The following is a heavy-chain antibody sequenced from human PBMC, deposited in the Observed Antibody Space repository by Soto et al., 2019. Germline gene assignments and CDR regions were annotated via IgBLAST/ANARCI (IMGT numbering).Heavy chain of an antibody. V-gene: IGHV1-2*02. Sequence: QVQLVQSGAEVKKPGASVKVSCKASGYTFTGYYMHWVRQAPGQGLEWMGWINPNSGGTNYAQKVQGRVIMTRDTSISTAYMELSRLRSDDTAVYYCAREEIAAAGTPPDYWGQGTLVTVSS. D-gene: IGHD6-13*01. CDR3: AREEIAAAGTPPDY. J-gene: IGHJ4*02. CDR1: GYTFTGYY. CDR2: INPNSGGT.